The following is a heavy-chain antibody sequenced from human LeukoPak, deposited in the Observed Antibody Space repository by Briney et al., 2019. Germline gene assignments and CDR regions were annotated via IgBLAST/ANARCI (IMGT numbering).Heavy chain of an antibody. Sequence: GGSLRLSCAASGFTFSRCEMNWVRQAPGKGLEWVSYISSSGSTIYYADSVKGRFTISRDNAKNSLYLQMNSLRAEDTAVYYCAELGITMIGGVWGKGTTVTISS. CDR2: ISSSGSTI. CDR3: AELGITMIGGV. CDR1: GFTFSRCE. D-gene: IGHD3-10*02. V-gene: IGHV3-48*03. J-gene: IGHJ6*04.